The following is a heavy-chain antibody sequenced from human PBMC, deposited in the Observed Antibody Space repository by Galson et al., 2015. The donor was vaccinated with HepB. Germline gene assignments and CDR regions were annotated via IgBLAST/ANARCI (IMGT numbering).Heavy chain of an antibody. Sequence: SLRLSCAASGFTFSSYDMHWVRQAPGKGLEYVSAINSNGDSIYQGDSVKGRFTISRDNSKNTLYLQMSSLRPDDTAVYYCVKGVGYFDWLPRGGFDYWGQGTLVTVSS. CDR2: INSNGDSI. V-gene: IGHV3-64D*06. J-gene: IGHJ4*02. CDR3: VKGVGYFDWLPRGGFDY. CDR1: GFTFSSYD. D-gene: IGHD3-9*01.